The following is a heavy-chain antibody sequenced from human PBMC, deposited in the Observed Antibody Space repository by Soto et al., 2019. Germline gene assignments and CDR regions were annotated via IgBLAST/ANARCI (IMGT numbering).Heavy chain of an antibody. V-gene: IGHV3-30-3*01. Sequence: QVQLVESGGGVVQPGRSLRLSCAASGFTFSSYAMHWVRQAPGKGLEWVAVISYDGSNKYYADSVKGRFTISRDNSKNTLYLQMNSLRAEDTAVYYCARTTRIGYSISYGMDVWGQGTTVTVSS. CDR1: GFTFSSYA. D-gene: IGHD5-18*01. CDR3: ARTTRIGYSISYGMDV. CDR2: ISYDGSNK. J-gene: IGHJ6*02.